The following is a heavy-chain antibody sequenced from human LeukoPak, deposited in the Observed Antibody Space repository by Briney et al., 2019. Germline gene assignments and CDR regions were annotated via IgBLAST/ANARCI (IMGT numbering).Heavy chain of an antibody. CDR1: GDSITGSSYY. V-gene: IGHV4-39*07. CDR3: ARGRIRPRTRHDYGDYERYFDL. D-gene: IGHD4-17*01. CDR2: FYYSGST. J-gene: IGHJ2*01. Sequence: SETLSLTCTVSGDSITGSSYYWGWIRQPPGKRLEWIGSFYYSGSTYYNPSLKSRVTISVDTSKNQFSLKLSSVTAADTAVYYCARGRIRPRTRHDYGDYERYFDLWGRGTLVTVSS.